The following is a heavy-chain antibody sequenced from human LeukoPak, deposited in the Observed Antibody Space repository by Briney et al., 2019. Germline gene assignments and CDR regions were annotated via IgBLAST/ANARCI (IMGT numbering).Heavy chain of an antibody. J-gene: IGHJ5*02. CDR2: IKSDGRDT. Sequence: PGGSLTLSCAPSRFTFSSYWMHWVRQAPGKGRVWVSRIKSDGRDTNYADSVKGRFTISRDNAENTLYLQMNSLRVEDTAVYYCTRRVSTTRWFDPWGQGTLVTVSS. CDR3: TRRVSTTRWFDP. CDR1: RFTFSSYW. D-gene: IGHD2-15*01. V-gene: IGHV3-74*01.